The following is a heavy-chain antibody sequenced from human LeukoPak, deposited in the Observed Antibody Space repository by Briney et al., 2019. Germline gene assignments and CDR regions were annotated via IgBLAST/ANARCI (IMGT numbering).Heavy chain of an antibody. D-gene: IGHD3-22*01. CDR1: GGSFSGYY. J-gene: IGHJ3*01. CDR2: IDHSGAT. Sequence: SETLSLTCAVYGGSFSGYYLSWIRQPRGKGLEWIGEIDHSGATNYNPSLRSRVTISLDTSKNQFSLTLSSITAADTAVYYCAKAPYLSSGSWGQGTMVTVSP. V-gene: IGHV4-34*01. CDR3: AKAPYLSSGS.